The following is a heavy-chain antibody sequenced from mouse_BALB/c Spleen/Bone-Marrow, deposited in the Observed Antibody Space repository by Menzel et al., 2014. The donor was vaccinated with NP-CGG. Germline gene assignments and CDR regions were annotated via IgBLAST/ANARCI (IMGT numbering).Heavy chain of an antibody. Sequence: DVKLQESGPSLVKPSQTLSLTCSVTGDSITSGYWNWIRKFPGNKLEFMGYISYSDNTYSNPSLKSRISITRDTSKNQYYLQLNSVTTEDTATYYCARLGGYYAWFAYWGQGTLVTVSA. CDR2: ISYSDNT. CDR1: GDSITSGY. CDR3: ARLGGYYAWFAY. J-gene: IGHJ3*01. D-gene: IGHD2-3*01. V-gene: IGHV3-8*02.